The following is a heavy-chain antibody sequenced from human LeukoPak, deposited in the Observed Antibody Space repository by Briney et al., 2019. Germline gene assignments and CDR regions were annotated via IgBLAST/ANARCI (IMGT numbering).Heavy chain of an antibody. V-gene: IGHV1-8*01. CDR1: GHTFTSYD. J-gene: IGHJ4*02. Sequence: ASVKVSCKASGHTFTSYDINWVRQATGQGLEWMGWMKPNSGNTGYAQKFQGRVTMTRNTSISTAYMELSSLRSEDTAVYYCASRAYYDSSGYSGDIWGQGTLVTVSS. D-gene: IGHD3-22*01. CDR3: ASRAYYDSSGYSGDI. CDR2: MKPNSGNT.